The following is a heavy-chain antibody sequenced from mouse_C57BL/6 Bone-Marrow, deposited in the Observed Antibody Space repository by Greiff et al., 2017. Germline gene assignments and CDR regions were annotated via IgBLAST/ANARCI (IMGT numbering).Heavy chain of an antibody. J-gene: IGHJ1*03. Sequence: VQLQQSGPELVKPGASVKISCKASGYSFTSYYIHWVKQRPGQGLEWIGWIYPGSGNTKYNEKFKGKATLTADTSSSTAYMQLSSLTSEDSAVYYCARITTVVATGYFDVWGTGTTVTVSS. CDR2: IYPGSGNT. CDR3: ARITTVVATGYFDV. D-gene: IGHD1-1*01. V-gene: IGHV1-66*01. CDR1: GYSFTSYY.